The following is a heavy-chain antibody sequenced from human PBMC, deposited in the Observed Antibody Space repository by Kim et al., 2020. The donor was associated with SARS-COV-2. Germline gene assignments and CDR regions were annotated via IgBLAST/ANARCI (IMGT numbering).Heavy chain of an antibody. Sequence: GGSLRLSCAASGFTFSSYAMSWVRQAPGKGLEWVSAISGSGGTKYYADSVKGRFTISRDNSKNTLYLQMNSLRAEDTAIYYCAKNRVDVSNSAADYWGLGTLVTVSS. J-gene: IGHJ4*02. D-gene: IGHD3-22*01. CDR1: GFTFSSYA. V-gene: IGHV3-23*01. CDR3: AKNRVDVSNSAADY. CDR2: ISGSGGTK.